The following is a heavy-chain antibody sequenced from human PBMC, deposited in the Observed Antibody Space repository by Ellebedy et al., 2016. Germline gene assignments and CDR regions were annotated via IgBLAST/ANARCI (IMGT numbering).Heavy chain of an antibody. D-gene: IGHD1-26*01. CDR2: IKTETDGGTT. Sequence: GGSLRLXXAASGFTFSSYWMHWVRQAPGKGLEWVGRIKTETDGGTTDYAAPVKDRFTISRDDSKDTLYLQMKTLKTEDTAVYYCTTLSSIVGRTSYWGQGTLVTVSS. CDR1: GFTFSSYW. CDR3: TTLSSIVGRTSY. V-gene: IGHV3-15*01. J-gene: IGHJ4*02.